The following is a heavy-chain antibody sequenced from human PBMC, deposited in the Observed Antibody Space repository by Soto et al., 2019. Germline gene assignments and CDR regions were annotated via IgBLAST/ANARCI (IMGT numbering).Heavy chain of an antibody. J-gene: IGHJ4*02. CDR2: ISTTSGYT. D-gene: IGHD5-18*01. CDR3: ARDRDIYGHGFFDN. Sequence: QVQLVESGGGLVKPGGSLRLSCEASGFIFGDFYMTWIRQAPGKGLEWITHISTTSGYTNYADSVRGRFTVSRDNANNSLVLEMNSLRVEDTAVYFCARDRDIYGHGFFDNWGQGVLVTVSS. V-gene: IGHV3-11*05. CDR1: GFIFGDFY.